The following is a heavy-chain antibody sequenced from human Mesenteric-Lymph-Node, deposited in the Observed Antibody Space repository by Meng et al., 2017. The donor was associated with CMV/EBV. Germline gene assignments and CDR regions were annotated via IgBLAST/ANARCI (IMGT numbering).Heavy chain of an antibody. J-gene: IGHJ4*02. CDR3: TASGYCRSSSCDG. Sequence: GGSLRLSCAASGFTFSDRYMDWVCQTPGEGLEWVGRIRNKANNYTTEYAASVKGRFTISRDDSKDSLYLQMNSLKPEDTAVYYCTASGYCRSSSCDGWGQGTLVTVSS. D-gene: IGHD2-15*01. V-gene: IGHV3-72*01. CDR1: GFTFSDRY. CDR2: IRNKANNYTT.